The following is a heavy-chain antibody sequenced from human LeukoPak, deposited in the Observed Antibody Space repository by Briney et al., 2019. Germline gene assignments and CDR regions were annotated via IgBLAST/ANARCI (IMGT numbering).Heavy chain of an antibody. CDR3: ARGYYGMDV. Sequence: PGGSLTLSCAASGFTFNTYWMNWVRQPPGKGREWVAKIRQEGSEKYYVDSVKGRFTISRDNAKNSLYLQMNSLRVEDMAVYYCARGYYGMDVWGQGTTVTVS. CDR1: GFTFNTYW. J-gene: IGHJ6*02. CDR2: IRQEGSEK. V-gene: IGHV3-7*04.